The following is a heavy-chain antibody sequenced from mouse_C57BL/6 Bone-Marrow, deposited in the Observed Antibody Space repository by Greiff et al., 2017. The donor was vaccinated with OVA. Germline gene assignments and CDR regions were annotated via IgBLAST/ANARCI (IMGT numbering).Heavy chain of an antibody. CDR1: GFNIKDDY. Sequence: EVQLQQSGAELVRPGASVKLSCTASGFNIKDDYMHWVKQRPEQGLEWIGWIDPENGDTEYASKFQGKATITADTSSNTAYLQLSSLTSEDTSVYYCAHYCGDYWGQGTTLTVSS. J-gene: IGHJ2*01. CDR3: AHYCGDY. CDR2: IDPENGDT. V-gene: IGHV14-4*01. D-gene: IGHD1-1*02.